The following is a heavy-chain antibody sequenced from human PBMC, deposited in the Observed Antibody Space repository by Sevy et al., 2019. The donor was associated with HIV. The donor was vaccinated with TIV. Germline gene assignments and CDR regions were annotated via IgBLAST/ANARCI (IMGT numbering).Heavy chain of an antibody. D-gene: IGHD6-13*01. CDR1: GGSISSEDYY. Sequence: SETLSLTCTVSGGSISSEDYYWGWIRQPPGKGLDWIRSIYYSGSTYYNPSLKSRVTISVDTSKNQFSLKLRSVTAADTAMYYCAREGPRIAQFDSWGQGTLVTVSS. CDR2: IYYSGST. CDR3: AREGPRIAQFDS. V-gene: IGHV4-39*02. J-gene: IGHJ4*02.